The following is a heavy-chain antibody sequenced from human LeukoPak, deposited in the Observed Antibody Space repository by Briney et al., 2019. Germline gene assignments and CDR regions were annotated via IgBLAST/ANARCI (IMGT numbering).Heavy chain of an antibody. CDR3: ASSYFDNSLHAYDI. CDR1: GFTLSSYG. V-gene: IGHV3-23*01. Sequence: GGSLRLSCAASGFTLSSYGMNWVRQAPGKGLEWVSGISGSGGGTYYADSVKGRFTISRDNTKNSLFLHMSSLRAEDTAVYFCASSYFDNSLHAYDIWGQGTMVTVSS. D-gene: IGHD3-22*01. CDR2: ISGSGGGT. J-gene: IGHJ3*02.